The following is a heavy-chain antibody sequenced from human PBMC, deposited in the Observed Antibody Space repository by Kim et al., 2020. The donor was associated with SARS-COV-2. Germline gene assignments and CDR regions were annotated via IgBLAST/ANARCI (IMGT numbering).Heavy chain of an antibody. CDR1: RFTFSTYA. D-gene: IGHD1-26*01. CDR3: AKRRVERESHYYFDY. Sequence: GGSLRLSCAASRFTFSTYAMGWVRQAPGKGLEWVSGISGSGGTTYYADSVKGRFTISRDNSKNTLYLQMSSLRAEDTAVYYCAKRRVERESHYYFDYWGQGTLVTVSS. J-gene: IGHJ4*02. V-gene: IGHV3-23*01. CDR2: ISGSGGTT.